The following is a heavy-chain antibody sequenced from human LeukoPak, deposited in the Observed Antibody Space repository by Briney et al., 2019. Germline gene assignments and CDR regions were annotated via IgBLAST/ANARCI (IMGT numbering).Heavy chain of an antibody. CDR1: GYSISSGYY. D-gene: IGHD3-22*01. J-gene: IGHJ3*02. CDR3: ARDNYYDSLWAFDI. CDR2: IYHSGST. Sequence: SETLSLTCTVSGYSISSGYYWGWIRQPPGKGLEWIGSIYHSGSTYYNPSLKSRVTISVDTSKNHFSLKLSSATAADTAVYYCARDNYYDSLWAFDIWGQGTMVTVSS. V-gene: IGHV4-38-2*02.